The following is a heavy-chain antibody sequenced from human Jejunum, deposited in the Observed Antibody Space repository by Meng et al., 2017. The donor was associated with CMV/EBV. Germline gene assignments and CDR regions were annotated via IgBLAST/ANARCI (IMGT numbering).Heavy chain of an antibody. J-gene: IGHJ5*02. CDR1: GFTFSRYT. CDR2: ISYDGTNK. V-gene: IGHV3-30-3*01. D-gene: IGHD4/OR15-4a*01. CDR3: TSDYGGFDP. Sequence: GPVGEAGGSRVQAGGCLRLSCAASGFTFSRYTMHWVRQAPGQGLEWLAIISYDGTNKYYADSLKGRFTISRDNSKNTAFLQMNSLRPDDTGVYYCTSDYGGFDPWGQGTLVTVSS.